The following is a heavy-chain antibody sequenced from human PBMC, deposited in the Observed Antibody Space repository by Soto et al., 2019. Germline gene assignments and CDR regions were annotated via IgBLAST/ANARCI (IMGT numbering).Heavy chain of an antibody. D-gene: IGHD6-6*01. V-gene: IGHV3-11*01. CDR2: IDSRGRTL. CDR1: GFTFTDYS. J-gene: IGHJ4*02. CDR3: ARQAARNYIDS. Sequence: GGSLRLSCAASGFTFTDYSMSWIRQAPGKGLEWLAFIDSRGRTLSYADSVKGRFTISRDNAKNSLYLQMHSLRADDTAVYYCARQAARNYIDSWGQGDVVTVSS.